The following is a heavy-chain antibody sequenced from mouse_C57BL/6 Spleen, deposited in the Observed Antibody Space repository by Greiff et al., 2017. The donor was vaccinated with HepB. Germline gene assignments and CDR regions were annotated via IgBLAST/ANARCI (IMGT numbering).Heavy chain of an antibody. Sequence: EVHLVESEGGLVQPGSSMKLSCTASGFTFSDYYMAWVRQVPEKGLEWVANINYDGSSTYYLDSLKSRFSISRDNAKNILYLQMSSLKSEDTATYYCAREDGNYLFDYWGQGTTLTVSS. CDR3: AREDGNYLFDY. CDR2: INYDGSST. V-gene: IGHV5-16*01. D-gene: IGHD2-1*01. J-gene: IGHJ2*01. CDR1: GFTFSDYY.